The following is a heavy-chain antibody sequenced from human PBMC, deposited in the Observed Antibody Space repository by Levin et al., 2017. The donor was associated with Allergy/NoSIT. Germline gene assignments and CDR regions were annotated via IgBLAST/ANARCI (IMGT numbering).Heavy chain of an antibody. CDR1: GFTVSSNY. CDR3: ARTQPDYDILTGRFDY. CDR2: IYSGGST. D-gene: IGHD3-9*01. V-gene: IGHV3-53*01. Sequence: GESLKISCAASGFTVSSNYMSWVRQAPGKGLEWVSVIYSGGSTYYADSVKGRFTISRDNSKNTLYLQMNSLRAEDTAVYYCARTQPDYDILTGRFDYWGQGTLVTVSS. J-gene: IGHJ4*02.